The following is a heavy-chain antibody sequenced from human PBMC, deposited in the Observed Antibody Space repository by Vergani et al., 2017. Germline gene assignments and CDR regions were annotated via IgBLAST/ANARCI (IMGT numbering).Heavy chain of an antibody. J-gene: IGHJ4*02. CDR2: ISGSGGST. V-gene: IGHV3-23*01. Sequence: EVQLLESGGGLVQPGGSLRLSCAASGFTFSSYAMSWVRQAPGKGLEWVSAISGSGGSTYYADSVKGRFTISRGNSKNTLYLQMNSLRAEDTAVYYCAKDHEDIVVGPAAIAFDYWGQGTLVTVSS. CDR3: AKDHEDIVVGPAAIAFDY. CDR1: GFTFSSYA. D-gene: IGHD2-2*01.